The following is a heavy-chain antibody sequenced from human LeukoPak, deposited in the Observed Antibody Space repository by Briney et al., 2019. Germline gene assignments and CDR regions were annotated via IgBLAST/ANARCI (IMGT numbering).Heavy chain of an antibody. CDR3: ARHISGDTATMVGPNWFDP. V-gene: IGHV4-59*08. D-gene: IGHD5-18*01. CDR2: IYYSGST. CDR1: GGSISSYY. J-gene: IGHJ5*02. Sequence: SSETLSLTCTVSGGSISSYYWSWIRQPPGKGLEWIGYIYYSGSTNYNPSLKSRVTISVDTSKNQFSLKLSPVTAADTAVYYCARHISGDTATMVGPNWFDPWGQGTLVTVSS.